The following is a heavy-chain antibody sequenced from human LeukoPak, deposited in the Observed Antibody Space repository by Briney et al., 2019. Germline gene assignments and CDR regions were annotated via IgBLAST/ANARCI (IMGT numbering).Heavy chain of an antibody. V-gene: IGHV4-4*07. Sequence: SETLSLTCTVSGGSISSYYWSWIRQPAGKGLEWIGRIYTSGSTNYNPSLKSRVTMSVDTSKNQFSLKLSSVTAADTAVYYCARTGRRYYYYYMDVWGKGTTVTVSS. CDR2: IYTSGST. CDR1: GGSISSYY. D-gene: IGHD3-10*01. CDR3: ARTGRRYYYYYMDV. J-gene: IGHJ6*03.